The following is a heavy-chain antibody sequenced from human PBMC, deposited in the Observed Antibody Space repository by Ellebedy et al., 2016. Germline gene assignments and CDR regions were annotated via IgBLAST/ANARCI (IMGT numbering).Heavy chain of an antibody. CDR2: ISAYNGNT. D-gene: IGHD6-19*01. CDR3: ARVTQGSGFDY. J-gene: IGHJ4*02. CDR1: GGTFSSYA. V-gene: IGHV1-18*01. Sequence: ASVKVSXXASGGTFSSYAISWVRQAPGQGLEWMGWISAYNGNTNYAQKLQGRVTMTTDTSTSTAYMELRSLRSDDTAVYYCARVTQGSGFDYWGQGTLVTVSS.